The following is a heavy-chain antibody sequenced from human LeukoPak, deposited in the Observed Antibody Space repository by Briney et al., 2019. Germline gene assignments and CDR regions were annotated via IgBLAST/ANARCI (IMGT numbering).Heavy chain of an antibody. V-gene: IGHV1-46*01. CDR2: INPSGGST. D-gene: IGHD3-9*01. CDR1: GYTFTSYY. Sequence: ASVKVSCKASGYTFTSYYMHWVRQAPGQGHEWMGIINPSGGSTSYAQKFQGRVTMTRDTSTSTVYMELSSLRSEDTAVYYCARGPVTYYDILTPRAFDYWGQGTLVTVSS. J-gene: IGHJ4*02. CDR3: ARGPVTYYDILTPRAFDY.